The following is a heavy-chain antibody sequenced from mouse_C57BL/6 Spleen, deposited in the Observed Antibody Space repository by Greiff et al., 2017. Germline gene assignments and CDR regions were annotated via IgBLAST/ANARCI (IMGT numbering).Heavy chain of an antibody. V-gene: IGHV1-5*01. CDR3: TYYYGSSYGYYAMDG. CDR2: IYPGNSDT. D-gene: IGHD1-1*01. J-gene: IGHJ4*01. CDR1: GYTFTSYW. Sequence: VQLQQSGTVLARPGASVKMSCKTSGYTFTSYWMHWVKQRPGQGLEWIGAIYPGNSDTSYNQKFKGKAKLTAVTSASTAYMELSSLTNEDSAVYYCTYYYGSSYGYYAMDGWGKGTSVTVS.